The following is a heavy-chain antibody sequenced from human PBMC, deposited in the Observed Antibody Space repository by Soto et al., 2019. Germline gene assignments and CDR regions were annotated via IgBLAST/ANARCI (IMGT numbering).Heavy chain of an antibody. CDR3: ARGSHLAITMVRGVREARFDY. Sequence: KPSETLSLTCAVYGGSFSGYYWSWIRQPPGKGLEWIGEINHSGSTNYNPSLKSRVTISVDTSKNQFSLKLSSVTAADTAVYYCARGSHLAITMVRGVREARFDYWRHGTLVTVSS. D-gene: IGHD3-10*01. CDR2: INHSGST. CDR1: GGSFSGYY. V-gene: IGHV4-34*01. J-gene: IGHJ4*01.